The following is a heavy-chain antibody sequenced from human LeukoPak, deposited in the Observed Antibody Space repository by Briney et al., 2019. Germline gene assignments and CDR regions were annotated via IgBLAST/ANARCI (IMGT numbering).Heavy chain of an antibody. V-gene: IGHV3-49*04. Sequence: GGSLRLSCTASGFTFGDYAMSWVRQAPGKGLEWVGFIRSKAYGGTTEYAASVKGRFTISRDDSKSIAYLQMNSLRADDTAVYYCAKRRDGMDVWGQGTTVTVSS. J-gene: IGHJ6*02. CDR3: AKRRDGMDV. CDR2: IRSKAYGGTT. CDR1: GFTFGDYA.